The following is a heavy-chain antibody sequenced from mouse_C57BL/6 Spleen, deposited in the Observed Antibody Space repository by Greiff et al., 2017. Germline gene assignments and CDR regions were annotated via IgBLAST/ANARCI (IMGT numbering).Heavy chain of an antibody. D-gene: IGHD2-3*01. CDR1: GYTFTSYW. CDR2: IDPSDSET. CDR3: ARGGYYTLFDY. V-gene: IGHV1-52*01. J-gene: IGHJ2*01. Sequence: QVQLQQPGAELVRPGSSVKLSCKASGYTFTSYWMHWVKQRPIQGLEWIGNIDPSDSETLYNQKFKDKATLTVDKSSSTAYMQLSSLTSENSAVYYCARGGYYTLFDYWGQGTTLTVSS.